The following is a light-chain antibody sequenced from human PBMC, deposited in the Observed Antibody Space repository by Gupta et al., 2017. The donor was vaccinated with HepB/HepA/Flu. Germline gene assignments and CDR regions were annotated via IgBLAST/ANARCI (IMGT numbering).Light chain of an antibody. Sequence: DIQMTQSPSSLSASVGDRVTITCRASQGISSYLNWYQQKPGKAPKLLIYAASSLQSGVPSRFSGSGSGTDFTLTISSLQPEDFATYYCQQSYSTPPRFGQGTKLEIK. CDR1: QGISSY. V-gene: IGKV1-39*01. CDR3: QQSYSTPPR. CDR2: AAS. J-gene: IGKJ2*03.